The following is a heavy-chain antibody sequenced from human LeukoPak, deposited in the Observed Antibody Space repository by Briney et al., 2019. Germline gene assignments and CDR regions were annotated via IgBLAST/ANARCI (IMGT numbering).Heavy chain of an antibody. CDR2: FDPEDGET. CDR3: ATVRYDILTGYYY. CDR1: GGTFSSYA. V-gene: IGHV1-24*01. Sequence: ASVKVSCKASGGTFSSYAISWVRQAPGKGLEWMGGFDPEDGETIYAQKFQGRVTMTEDTSTDTAYMELSSLRSEDTAVYYCATVRYDILTGYYYWGQGTLVTVSS. J-gene: IGHJ4*02. D-gene: IGHD3-9*01.